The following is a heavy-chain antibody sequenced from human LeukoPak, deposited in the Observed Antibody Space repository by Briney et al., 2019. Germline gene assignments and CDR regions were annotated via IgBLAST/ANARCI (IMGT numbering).Heavy chain of an antibody. CDR2: INHSGST. J-gene: IGHJ4*02. CDR3: ARAPTTVATKPFDY. V-gene: IGHV4-34*01. D-gene: IGHD4-17*01. Sequence: SETLSLTCAVYGGSFSGYYWSWIRQPPGKGLEWIGEINHSGSTNYNPSLKSRVTISVDTSKNQFSLKLSSVTAADTAVYYCARAPTTVATKPFDYWGQGTLVTVSS. CDR1: GGSFSGYY.